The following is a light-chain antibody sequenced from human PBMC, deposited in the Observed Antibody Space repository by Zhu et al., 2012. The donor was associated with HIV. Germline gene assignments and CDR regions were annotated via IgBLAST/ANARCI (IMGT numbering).Light chain of an antibody. J-gene: IGKJ2*01. CDR3: QHYVPSPMYT. Sequence: EIVLMQSPGTLSLSPGERATLSCRASQTVSRNYLAWYQQKPGQAPRLLIYGASRRVTGIPDRFSGSGSGTDFTLTISRLEPEDFAVYYCQHYVPSPMYTFGLGDQDWRSN. CDR1: QTVSRNY. V-gene: IGKV3-20*01. CDR2: GAS.